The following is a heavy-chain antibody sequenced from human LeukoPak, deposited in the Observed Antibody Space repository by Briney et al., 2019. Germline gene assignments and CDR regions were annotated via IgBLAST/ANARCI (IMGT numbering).Heavy chain of an antibody. J-gene: IGHJ4*02. CDR1: GFTFSSYG. Sequence: GGSLRLSCAASGFTFSSYGMHWVRQAPGQGLEWVAVISYDGSNRYYADSVKGRFTISRDSSKNTLYLQMNSLRAEDTAVYYCAKGGDGYNQKSYYFDYWGQGTLVTVSS. D-gene: IGHD5-24*01. CDR3: AKGGDGYNQKSYYFDY. V-gene: IGHV3-30*18. CDR2: ISYDGSNR.